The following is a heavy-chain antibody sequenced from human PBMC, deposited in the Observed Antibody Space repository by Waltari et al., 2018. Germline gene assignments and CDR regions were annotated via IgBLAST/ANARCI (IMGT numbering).Heavy chain of an antibody. CDR1: GGTFSGYY. CDR2: INHSGGT. CDR3: ARRSSGWYGKDYYYGLDV. D-gene: IGHD6-19*01. V-gene: IGHV4-34*02. J-gene: IGHJ6*02. Sequence: QVQLQQWGAGLGKPSETLSLTCAVSGGTFSGYYWTWIRQSPGTGLEWIGEINHSGGTNYNPSLKSRFSISVDTPKRQVSLKLTSATAADTAVYFCARRSSGWYGKDYYYGLDVWGRGTTVAVSS.